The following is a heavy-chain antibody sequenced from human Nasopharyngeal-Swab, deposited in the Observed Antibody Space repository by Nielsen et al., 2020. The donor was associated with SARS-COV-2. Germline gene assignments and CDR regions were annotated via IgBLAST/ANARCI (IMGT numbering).Heavy chain of an antibody. J-gene: IGHJ6*03. CDR3: SKAINDFWSGYYQDKGYMDV. CDR1: GFTFSSYA. V-gene: IGHV3-43*02. CDR2: ISGDGGST. Sequence: GGSLRLSCAASGFTFSSYAMHWVRQAPGKGLEWVSLISGDGGSTYYADSVKGRFTISRDNSKNSLYLQMNSLRTEDTALYYCSKAINDFWSGYYQDKGYMDVWGKGTTVTVSS. D-gene: IGHD3-3*01.